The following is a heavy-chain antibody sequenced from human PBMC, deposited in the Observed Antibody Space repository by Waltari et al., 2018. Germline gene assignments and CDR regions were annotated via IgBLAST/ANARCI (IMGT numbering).Heavy chain of an antibody. CDR1: GGSISSYY. V-gene: IGHV4-59*01. CDR2: IYYSGST. J-gene: IGHJ4*02. Sequence: QVQLQESGPGLVKPSETLSLTCTVSGGSISSYYWSWIRQPPGKGLEWIGYIYYSGSTNYNPALKSRVTLSVDTSKNQFSLKLSSVTAADTAVYYCARDRGYYDSSGYYPFDYWGQGTLVTVSS. D-gene: IGHD3-22*01. CDR3: ARDRGYYDSSGYYPFDY.